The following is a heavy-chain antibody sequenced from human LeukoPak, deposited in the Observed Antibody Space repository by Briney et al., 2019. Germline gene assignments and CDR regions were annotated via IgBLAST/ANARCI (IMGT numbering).Heavy chain of an antibody. J-gene: IGHJ6*03. CDR2: IYYSGST. D-gene: IGHD3-9*01. V-gene: IGHV4-39*07. CDR3: ARVPPPFDWSYYMDV. Sequence: SETLSLTCTVSGGSISSSSYYWGWIRQPPGKGLEWIGSIYYSGSTYYNPSLKSRVTISVDTSKSQFSLKLSSVTAADTAVYYCARVPPPFDWSYYMDVWGKGTTVTVSS. CDR1: GGSISSSSYY.